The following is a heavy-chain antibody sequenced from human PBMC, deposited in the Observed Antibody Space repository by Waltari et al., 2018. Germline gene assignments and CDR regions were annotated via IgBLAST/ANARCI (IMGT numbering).Heavy chain of an antibody. J-gene: IGHJ4*02. V-gene: IGHV4-38-2*01. D-gene: IGHD5-12*01. CDR3: ARRVEIGGYDGNNYFDY. CDR2: IYHSGSP. Sequence: QVQLQESGPGLVKPSETLSLTCAVSGYSISSGYYWGWIRQPPGKGLEWIGSIYHSGSPYYNPSLKSRVTISVDTSKNQFSLKLSSVTAADTAVYYCARRVEIGGYDGNNYFDYWGQGTLVTVSS. CDR1: GYSISSGYY.